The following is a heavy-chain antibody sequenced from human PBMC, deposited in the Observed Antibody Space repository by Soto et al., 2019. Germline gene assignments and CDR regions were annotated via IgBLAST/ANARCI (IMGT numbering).Heavy chain of an antibody. Sequence: SETLSVTCAFYVGSFSGYYWSWIRQPPGKGLEWIGEINHSGSTNYNPSLKSRVTISVDTSKNQFYLKLSSVTAADTAVYYCARGGSRGYNWFDPWGQGTLVTSPQ. J-gene: IGHJ5*02. CDR1: VGSFSGYY. CDR2: INHSGST. D-gene: IGHD2-15*01. V-gene: IGHV4-34*01. CDR3: ARGGSRGYNWFDP.